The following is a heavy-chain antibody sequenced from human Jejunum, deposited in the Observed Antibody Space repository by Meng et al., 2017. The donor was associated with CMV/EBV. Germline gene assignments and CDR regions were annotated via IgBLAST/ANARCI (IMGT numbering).Heavy chain of an antibody. CDR1: GAPISRYY. CDR2: IYYSGST. CDR3: ARFSATGAYYYGMDV. D-gene: IGHD1-1*01. J-gene: IGHJ6*02. V-gene: IGHV4-59*01. Sequence: SGAPISRYYWSWIRQPPGKGLVWIGFIYYSGSTSYNPSLESRVTMSADTSRNQVSMNLKSVTAADTGVYYCARFSATGAYYYGMDVWGPGTTVTVSS.